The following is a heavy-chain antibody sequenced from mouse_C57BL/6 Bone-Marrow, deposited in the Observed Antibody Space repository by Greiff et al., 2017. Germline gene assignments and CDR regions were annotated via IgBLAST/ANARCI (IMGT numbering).Heavy chain of an antibody. CDR1: GYSFTSYY. V-gene: IGHV1-66*01. D-gene: IGHD2-4*01. Sequence: QVQLQQSGPELVKPGASVKISCKASGYSFTSYYIHWVKQRPGQGLEWIGWIYPGSGNTKYNEKFKGKATLTADTSSSTAYMQLSSLTSEDSAVYYCARRGGDYDFLFAYWGQGTLVTVSA. CDR3: ARRGGDYDFLFAY. J-gene: IGHJ3*01. CDR2: IYPGSGNT.